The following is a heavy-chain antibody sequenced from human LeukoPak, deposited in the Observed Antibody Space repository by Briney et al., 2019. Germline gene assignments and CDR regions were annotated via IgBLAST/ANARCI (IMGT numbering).Heavy chain of an antibody. J-gene: IGHJ4*02. CDR1: EYTFTGYY. CDR3: ARGTGLVPYYDILTGYHQFDY. Sequence: GASVKVSCKASEYTFTGYYMHWVRQAPGQGLEWMGWINPNSGGTNYAQKFQGRVTMTRDTSISTAYMELSRLRSDDTAVYYCARGTGLVPYYDILTGYHQFDYWGQGTLVTVSS. CDR2: INPNSGGT. D-gene: IGHD3-9*01. V-gene: IGHV1-2*02.